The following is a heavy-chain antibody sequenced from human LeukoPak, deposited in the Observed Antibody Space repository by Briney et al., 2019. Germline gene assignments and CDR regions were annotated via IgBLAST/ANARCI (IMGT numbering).Heavy chain of an antibody. CDR1: GFTFSDHY. V-gene: IGHV3-72*01. CDR3: ARAYERPYYFDY. J-gene: IGHJ4*02. D-gene: IGHD3-22*01. CDR2: TRNKANSYTT. Sequence: GGSLTLSCAASGFTFSDHYMDWVRQAPGEGLAWVGRTRNKANSYTTEYAASVKGRFTISRDDSKNSLYLQMNRLKTEDTAVYYCARAYERPYYFDYWGQGTLVTVSS.